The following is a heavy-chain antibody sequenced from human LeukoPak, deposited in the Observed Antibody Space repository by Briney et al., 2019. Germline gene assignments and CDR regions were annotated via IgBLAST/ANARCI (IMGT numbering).Heavy chain of an antibody. J-gene: IGHJ3*02. CDR1: GFTFFSYW. CDR2: IKQDGSDK. D-gene: IGHD3-10*01. Sequence: PGGSLRLSCEASGFTFFSYWMSWVRQAPGKGLEWVANIKQDGSDKYYVDSVKGRSTISRDNAKNSLYLQMNSLRAEDTAVYYCARTLMGTFDAFDIWGQGTMVTVSS. V-gene: IGHV3-7*01. CDR3: ARTLMGTFDAFDI.